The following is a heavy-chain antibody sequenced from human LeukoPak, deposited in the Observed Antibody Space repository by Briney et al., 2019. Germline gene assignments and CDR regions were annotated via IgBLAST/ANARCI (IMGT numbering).Heavy chain of an antibody. CDR2: IHTTGST. Sequence: PSETLSLTCTVSGDSISTYYWSWIRQSAGKGLEWIGRIHTTGSTNYNPSLKSRVTMSVDASKKQLSLKFNSVTAADTAVYYCARGGIYSDSSGFRYFDSWGRGTLLTVSS. CDR1: GDSISTYY. V-gene: IGHV4-4*07. D-gene: IGHD3-22*01. CDR3: ARGGIYSDSSGFRYFDS. J-gene: IGHJ4*02.